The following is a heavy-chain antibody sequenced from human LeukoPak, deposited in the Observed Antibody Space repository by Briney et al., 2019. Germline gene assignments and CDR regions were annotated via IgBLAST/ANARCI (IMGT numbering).Heavy chain of an antibody. V-gene: IGHV3-9*01. CDR1: GFTFDDYV. CDR2: ISWNRGSI. D-gene: IGHD6-6*01. J-gene: IGHJ5*02. Sequence: PGGSLRLSCAASGFTFDDYVVHWVRQAPGKGLEWVSGISWNRGSIGYADSVMGRFTISRDNAKNSLYLQMNSLRAEDTALYYCAKGLYSSSYSWFDPWGQGTLVTVSS. CDR3: AKGLYSSSYSWFDP.